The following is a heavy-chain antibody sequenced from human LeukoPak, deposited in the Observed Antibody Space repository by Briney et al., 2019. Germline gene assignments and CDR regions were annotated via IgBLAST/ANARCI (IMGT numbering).Heavy chain of an antibody. CDR2: ISGSGGST. D-gene: IGHD5-18*01. V-gene: IGHV3-23*01. Sequence: PGGSLRLSCVASGFTFRSYAMSWVRQAAGKGLEWVSGISGSGGSTYYADSVRGRFTISRDNSKNTLYLQMNSLRAEDTAVYYCFGYPEYFQHWGQGTLVTVSS. CDR1: GFTFRSYA. CDR3: FGYPEYFQH. J-gene: IGHJ1*01.